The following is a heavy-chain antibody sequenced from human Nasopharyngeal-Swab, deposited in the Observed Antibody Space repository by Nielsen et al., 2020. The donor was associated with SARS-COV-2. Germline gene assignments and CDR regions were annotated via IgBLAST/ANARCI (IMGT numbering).Heavy chain of an antibody. Sequence: GESLKISCAASGFTFSSYAMSWVRLAPGKGLEWVSTISGSGGSTYYADSVKGRFTISRDNSKNTLDLLVNSLRAEDTAAYYCARFIIGAANSGYYGMDVWGQGTTVTVSS. D-gene: IGHD6-13*01. J-gene: IGHJ6*02. CDR2: ISGSGGST. CDR3: ARFIIGAANSGYYGMDV. CDR1: GFTFSSYA. V-gene: IGHV3-23*01.